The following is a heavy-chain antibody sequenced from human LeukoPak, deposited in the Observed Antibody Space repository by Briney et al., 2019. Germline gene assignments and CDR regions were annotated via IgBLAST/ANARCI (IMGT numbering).Heavy chain of an antibody. D-gene: IGHD2-21*01. CDR2: IKSKTDGGAT. CDR3: TTDILFPLYYFDY. CDR1: GFTFSNAW. Sequence: GGSLRLSCAASGFTFSNAWMSWVRQAPGKGLGWVGRIKSKTDGGATDYAAPVKGRFTISRDDSKDTLYLQMNSLKTEDTAVYYCTTDILFPLYYFDYWGQGTLVTVSS. J-gene: IGHJ4*02. V-gene: IGHV3-15*01.